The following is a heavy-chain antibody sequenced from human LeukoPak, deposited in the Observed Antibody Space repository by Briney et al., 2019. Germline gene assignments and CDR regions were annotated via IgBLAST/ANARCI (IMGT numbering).Heavy chain of an antibody. V-gene: IGHV3-30*18. CDR1: GFTFSSYG. D-gene: IGHD2-21*01. Sequence: GGSLRLSCAASGFTFSSYGMHWVRQAPGKGLEWVAVISYDGSNKYYADSVKGRFTISRDNSKNTLYLQMNSLRTEDTAVYYCAKGQISSGALLRFDYWGQGTLVTVSS. CDR2: ISYDGSNK. J-gene: IGHJ4*02. CDR3: AKGQISSGALLRFDY.